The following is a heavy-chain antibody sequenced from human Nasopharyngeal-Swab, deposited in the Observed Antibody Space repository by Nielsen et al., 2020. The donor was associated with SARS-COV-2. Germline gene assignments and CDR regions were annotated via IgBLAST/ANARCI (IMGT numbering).Heavy chain of an antibody. J-gene: IGHJ6*02. CDR3: ARDSFSRVGAAGSSHYYYYGMDV. Sequence: GGSLRLSCAASGFTFSSYWMSWVRQAPGKGLECVANIKQDGSEKYYVDSVKGRFTISRDNAKNSLYLQMNSLRAEDTAVYYCARDSFSRVGAAGSSHYYYYGMDVWGQGITVTVSS. V-gene: IGHV3-7*01. CDR1: GFTFSSYW. CDR2: IKQDGSEK. D-gene: IGHD6-13*01.